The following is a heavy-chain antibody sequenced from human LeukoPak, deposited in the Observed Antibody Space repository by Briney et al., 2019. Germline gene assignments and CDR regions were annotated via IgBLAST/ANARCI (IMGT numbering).Heavy chain of an antibody. CDR3: ARRSGYSSSEDY. CDR1: GGSISSYY. V-gene: IGHV4-59*08. J-gene: IGHJ4*02. Sequence: SETLSLTCTVSGGSISSYYWSWIRQPPGKGLEWIGYIYYSGSTNYNPSLKSRVTISVDTSKYQFSLQLSSVTAADTAVYYCARRSGYSSSEDYWGQGTLVTVSS. D-gene: IGHD3-22*01. CDR2: IYYSGST.